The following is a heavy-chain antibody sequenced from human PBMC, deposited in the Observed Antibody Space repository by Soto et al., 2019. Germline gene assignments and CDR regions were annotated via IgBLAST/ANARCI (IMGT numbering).Heavy chain of an antibody. V-gene: IGHV4-31*03. CDR1: GGSISSGGYY. CDR3: ARVNPDSSGYYYPSDAFDI. CDR2: IYYSGST. Sequence: QVQLQESGPGLVKPSQTLSLTCTVSGGSISSGGYYWSWIRQHPGKGLEWIGYIYYSGSTYYNPSFKRRVTISVDTSKNQFSLKLSSVTAADTAVYYWARVNPDSSGYYYPSDAFDIWGHGTMVTVSS. D-gene: IGHD3-22*01. J-gene: IGHJ3*02.